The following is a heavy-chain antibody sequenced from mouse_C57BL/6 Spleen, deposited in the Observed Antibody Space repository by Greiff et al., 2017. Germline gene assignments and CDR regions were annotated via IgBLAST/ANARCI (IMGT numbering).Heavy chain of an antibody. J-gene: IGHJ2*01. CDR3: ARRNDYDGGAGVDY. V-gene: IGHV5-17*01. CDR1: GFTFSDYG. Sequence: EVKLMESGGGLVKPGGSLKLSCAASGFTFSDYGMHWVRQAPEKGLEWVAYISSGSSTIYYADPVKGRFTISRDNAKNTLFLQMTSLRSEDTAMYYCARRNDYDGGAGVDYWGQGTTLTVSS. CDR2: ISSGSSTI. D-gene: IGHD2-4*01.